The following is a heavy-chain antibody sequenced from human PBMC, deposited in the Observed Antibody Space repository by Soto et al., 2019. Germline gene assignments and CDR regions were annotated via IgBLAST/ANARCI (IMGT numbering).Heavy chain of an antibody. V-gene: IGHV3-48*01. CDR3: ARDLIYMDTMTYYYYMDV. Sequence: GGSLRLSCAASGFTFSSYSMNWVRQAPGKGLEWVSYISSSSSTIYYADSVKGRFTISRDNAKNSLYLQMNSLRAEDTAVYYCARDLIYMDTMTYYYYMDVWGKGTTVTVSS. CDR1: GFTFSSYS. J-gene: IGHJ6*03. CDR2: ISSSSSTI. D-gene: IGHD3-22*01.